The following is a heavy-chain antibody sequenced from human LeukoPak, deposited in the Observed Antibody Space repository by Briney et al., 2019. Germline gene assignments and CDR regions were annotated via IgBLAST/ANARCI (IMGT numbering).Heavy chain of an antibody. CDR1: GYTLTSYD. CDR3: ARGSRGRWSSSWYR. V-gene: IGHV1-8*01. D-gene: IGHD6-13*01. Sequence: ASVKVPCKASGYTLTSYDINWVRQATGQGLEWMGWMNPNSGNTGYTQKFQGRVTMTRNTSISTAYMELSSLRSEDTAVYYCARGSRGRWSSSWYRWGQGTLVTVSS. J-gene: IGHJ4*02. CDR2: MNPNSGNT.